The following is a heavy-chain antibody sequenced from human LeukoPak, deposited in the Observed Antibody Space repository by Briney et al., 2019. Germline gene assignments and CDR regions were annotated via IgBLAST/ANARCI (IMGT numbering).Heavy chain of an antibody. V-gene: IGHV4-59*01. Sequence: SETLSLTCTVSGGSISSYYWSWIRQPPGKGLEWIGYIYYSGSTNYNPSLKSRVTISVDTSKNQFSLKLSSVTAADTAVYYCASGGDFWSGYRGGYFDYWGQGTQVTVSS. J-gene: IGHJ4*02. CDR1: GGSISSYY. CDR2: IYYSGST. D-gene: IGHD3-3*01. CDR3: ASGGDFWSGYRGGYFDY.